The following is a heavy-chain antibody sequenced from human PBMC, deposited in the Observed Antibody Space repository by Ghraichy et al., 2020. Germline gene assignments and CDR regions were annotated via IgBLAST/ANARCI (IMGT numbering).Heavy chain of an antibody. Sequence: ESLNISCKASGYTFTSYGLSWVRQAPGQGLEWMGWISAYNGNTNYAQKLQDRVTMTTDTSTSTAYMELRSLRSDDTAVYYCVSKRATGYFQYWGQGTLVTVSS. J-gene: IGHJ1*01. D-gene: IGHD5-12*01. CDR3: VSKRATGYFQY. V-gene: IGHV1-18*01. CDR1: GYTFTSYG. CDR2: ISAYNGNT.